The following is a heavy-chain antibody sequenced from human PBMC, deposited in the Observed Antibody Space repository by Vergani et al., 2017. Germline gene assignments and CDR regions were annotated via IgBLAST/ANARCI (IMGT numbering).Heavy chain of an antibody. J-gene: IGHJ6*02. CDR3: ARDPDIVVVTAAPYYYYYYGMDV. Sequence: QVQLVQSGAAVKKPGASVTVSCKASGYTFTSYGISWVRQAPGQGLEWMGWISAYNGNTNYAQKLQGRVTMTTDTSTSTAYMGLRSLRSYDTAVYYCARDPDIVVVTAAPYYYYYYGMDVWGQGTTVTVSS. CDR2: ISAYNGNT. CDR1: GYTFTSYG. V-gene: IGHV1-18*04. D-gene: IGHD2-2*01.